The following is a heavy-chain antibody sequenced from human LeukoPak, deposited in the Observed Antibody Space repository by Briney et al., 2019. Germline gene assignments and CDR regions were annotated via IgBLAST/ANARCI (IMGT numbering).Heavy chain of an antibody. CDR1: GYSFTSFG. Sequence: ASVKVSCKASGYSFTSFGISWVRQAPGQGLEWMGWISAYNGNTDYAQKLQGRVTMTTDTSTSTAYMELRSLRSDDTAVYYCARDRAHSILQFDCWGQGTLVTVSS. V-gene: IGHV1-18*01. CDR3: ARDRAHSILQFDC. CDR2: ISAYNGNT. J-gene: IGHJ4*02. D-gene: IGHD1-26*01.